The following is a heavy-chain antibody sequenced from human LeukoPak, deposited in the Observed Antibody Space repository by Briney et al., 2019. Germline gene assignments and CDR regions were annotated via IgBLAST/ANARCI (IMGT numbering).Heavy chain of an antibody. V-gene: IGHV4-59*08. CDR3: ARVEVVPGWYFDL. D-gene: IGHD3-22*01. CDR2: IYYSGST. J-gene: IGHJ2*01. Sequence: SETLSHTCTVSGGSISSYYWSRIRQPPGKGLEWIGYIYYSGSTNYNPSLKSRVTISVDTSKNQFSLKLSSVTAADTAVYYCARVEVVPGWYFDLWGRGTLVTVSS. CDR1: GGSISSYY.